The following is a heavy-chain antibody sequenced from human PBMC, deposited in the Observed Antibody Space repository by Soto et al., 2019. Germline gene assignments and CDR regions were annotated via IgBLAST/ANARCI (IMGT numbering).Heavy chain of an antibody. V-gene: IGHV1-18*01. CDR1: GYTFTSYG. Sequence: ASVKVSCKASGYTFTSYGISWVRQAPGQGLEWMGGISLYNGNTNYAQQFQGRVTMTTDTSTSTAYMELRSLRSDDTAMYFCAIYHLELFRFDYWGQGTLVTVS. J-gene: IGHJ4*02. D-gene: IGHD2-2*01. CDR2: ISLYNGNT. CDR3: AIYHLELFRFDY.